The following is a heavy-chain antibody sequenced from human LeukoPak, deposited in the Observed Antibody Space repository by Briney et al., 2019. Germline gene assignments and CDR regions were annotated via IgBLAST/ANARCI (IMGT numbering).Heavy chain of an antibody. CDR1: GGAIHTSGHY. Sequence: SETLSLTCTVSGGAIHTSGHYWAWLRHPPGRGLEGFARLHYPGTTHYSPSLASRFPISVDTSRNQFSLEVSSLTAAHTAVFLCARLGSNGWQYYPGLDVWGQGTTVTVSS. CDR3: ARLGSNGWQYYPGLDV. V-gene: IGHV4-39*01. CDR2: LHYPGTT. D-gene: IGHD6-19*01. J-gene: IGHJ6*02.